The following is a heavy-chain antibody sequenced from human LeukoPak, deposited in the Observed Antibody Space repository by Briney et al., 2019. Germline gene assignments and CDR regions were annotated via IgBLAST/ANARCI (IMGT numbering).Heavy chain of an antibody. V-gene: IGHV4-34*01. Sequence: SETLSLTCAVYGGSFSGYYWSWIRQPPGKGLEWIGEINHSGSTNYNPSLKSRVTISVDTSKNQFSLKLSSVTAADTAVYYCARGDYGNFDYWGQGTLVTVSS. J-gene: IGHJ4*02. CDR3: ARGDYGNFDY. CDR1: GGSFSGYY. CDR2: INHSGST. D-gene: IGHD4/OR15-4a*01.